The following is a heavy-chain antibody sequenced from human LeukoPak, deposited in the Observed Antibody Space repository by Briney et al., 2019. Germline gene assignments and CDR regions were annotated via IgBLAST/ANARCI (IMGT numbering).Heavy chain of an antibody. V-gene: IGHV3-23*01. CDR2: ISGSGGST. CDR3: AKAIHYYGSGSYFDY. CDR1: GFTFARYG. D-gene: IGHD3-10*01. J-gene: IGHJ4*02. Sequence: GGTLRLSCAASGFTFARYGMTWVRQAPGKGLEWVSAISGSGGSTYYADSVKGRFTISRDNSKNTLYLQMNSLRAEDTAVYYCAKAIHYYGSGSYFDYWGQGTLVTVSS.